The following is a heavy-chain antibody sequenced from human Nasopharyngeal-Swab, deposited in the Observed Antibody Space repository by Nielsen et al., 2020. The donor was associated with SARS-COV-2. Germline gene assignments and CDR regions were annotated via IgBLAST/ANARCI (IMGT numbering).Heavy chain of an antibody. CDR1: GFTFSSYA. J-gene: IGHJ4*02. Sequence: GESLKISCAASGFTFSSYAMSWVRQAPGKGLEWVSAISGSGGSTYYADSVKGRFTISRDNSKNTLYLQMNSLRAEDTAVYYCAKGSTYGGAATTIDFDYWGQGTLVTVSS. V-gene: IGHV3-23*01. CDR3: AKGSTYGGAATTIDFDY. CDR2: ISGSGGST. D-gene: IGHD3-16*01.